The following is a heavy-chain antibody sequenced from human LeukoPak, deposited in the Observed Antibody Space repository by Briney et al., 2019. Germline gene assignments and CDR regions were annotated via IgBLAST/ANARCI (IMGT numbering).Heavy chain of an antibody. J-gene: IGHJ4*02. CDR2: INTHNGAT. Sequence: ASVKVSCKASGYTFTGYYMHWVRQAPGQGLEWMGWINTHNGATNYAQHFQGRVTMTTDTAVTTAYMDLDGLISDDAAVYFCARGPIGGLRKGFDIWGQGTLVTVSS. CDR1: GYTFTGYY. V-gene: IGHV1-2*02. D-gene: IGHD1-26*01. CDR3: ARGPIGGLRKGFDI.